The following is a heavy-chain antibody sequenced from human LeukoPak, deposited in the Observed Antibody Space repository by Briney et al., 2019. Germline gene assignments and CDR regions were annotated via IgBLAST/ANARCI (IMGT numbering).Heavy chain of an antibody. CDR1: GFTFGDYT. V-gene: IGHV3-49*03. Sequence: GGSLRLSCTASGFTFGDYTMSWFRQAPGKGLEWVGFIRSKAYGGTTEYAASVKGGFTISRDDSKSIAYLQMSSLKTEDTAVYYCTRGRTAMVTVFDYWGQGTLVTVSS. CDR3: TRGRTAMVTVFDY. J-gene: IGHJ4*02. D-gene: IGHD5-18*01. CDR2: IRSKAYGGTT.